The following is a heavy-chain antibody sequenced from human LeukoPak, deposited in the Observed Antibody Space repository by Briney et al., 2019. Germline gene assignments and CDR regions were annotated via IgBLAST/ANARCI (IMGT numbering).Heavy chain of an antibody. CDR1: GGSISSYY. J-gene: IGHJ3*02. Sequence: PSETLPLTCTVSGGSISSYYWSWLRQPPGKGLHWSGYIDTSGSPNHNPSSKSQVIISAATSKNQFSLKLSSVTAAETAVYYCARAYSSSWLSAFDIWGQGTMVTVSS. V-gene: IGHV4-4*09. CDR2: IDTSGSP. CDR3: ARAYSSSWLSAFDI. D-gene: IGHD6-13*01.